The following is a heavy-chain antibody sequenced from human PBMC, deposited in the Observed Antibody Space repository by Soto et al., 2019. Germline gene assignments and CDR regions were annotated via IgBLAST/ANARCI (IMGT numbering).Heavy chain of an antibody. D-gene: IGHD3-3*01. CDR2: ISSSGSTI. CDR1: GFTFSSYE. CDR3: ARNYDFWSGYISHYDYGMDV. V-gene: IGHV3-48*03. J-gene: IGHJ6*02. Sequence: GGSLRLSCAASGFTFSSYEMNWVRQAPGKGLEWVSYISSSGSTIYYADSVKGRFTISRDNAKNSLYLQMNSLRAEDTAVYYCARNYDFWSGYISHYDYGMDVWGQGTTVTVSS.